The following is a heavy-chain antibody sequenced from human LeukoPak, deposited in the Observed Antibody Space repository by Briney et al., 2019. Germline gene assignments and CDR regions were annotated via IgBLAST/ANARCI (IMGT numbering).Heavy chain of an antibody. CDR3: ARESRSGIDY. CDR2: IYYSGST. J-gene: IGHJ4*02. CDR1: GGSISSYY. D-gene: IGHD3-3*01. Sequence: SSETLSLTCTASGGSISSYYWRWIRQPPGKGLEWIGYIYYSGSTNYNPSLKSRVTISVDTSKNQFSLKLSSVTAADTAVYYCARESRSGIDYWGQGTLVTVSS. V-gene: IGHV4-59*01.